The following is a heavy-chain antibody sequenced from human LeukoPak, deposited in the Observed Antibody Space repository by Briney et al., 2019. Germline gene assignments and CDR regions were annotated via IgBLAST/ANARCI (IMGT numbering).Heavy chain of an antibody. V-gene: IGHV3-20*04. CDR1: GFTFDDHG. CDR3: ARYKDVVVLTATRLDF. CDR2: IKWDGGRT. J-gene: IGHJ4*02. D-gene: IGHD2-21*02. Sequence: GGSLRLSCAASGFTFDDHGMSWVRQAPGKGLEWVSGIKWDGGRTGYADSVKGRFTISRDNAKNSLYLQMSSLRAEDTAVYYCARYKDVVVLTATRLDFWGQGTLVTVSS.